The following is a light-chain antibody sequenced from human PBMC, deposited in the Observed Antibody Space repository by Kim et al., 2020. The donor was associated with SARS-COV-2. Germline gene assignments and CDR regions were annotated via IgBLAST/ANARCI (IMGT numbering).Light chain of an antibody. CDR2: AAS. V-gene: IGKV1-8*01. CDR1: QGISSY. J-gene: IGKJ1*01. CDR3: QQYYSYPRT. Sequence: IRMTQSSSSLSASTGDRVTITCRASQGISSYLAWYQQKPGKAPKLLIYAASTLQSGVPSRFSGSGSGTDFTLTISCLQPDDFATYYCQQYYSYPRTFGQGTKVDIK.